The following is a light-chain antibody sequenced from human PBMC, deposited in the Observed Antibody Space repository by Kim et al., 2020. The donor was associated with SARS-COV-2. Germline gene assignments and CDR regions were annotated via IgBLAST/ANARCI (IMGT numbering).Light chain of an antibody. CDR2: RAS. CDR3: QHSILGTFGQLMGT. Sequence: EIQMTQSPSILSASVGDRVTITCRASQRISGYLAWYQQKPGKAPRLLIYRASLLESGVPSRFSGSGSGTQFTLTISSLQPDDFATYYCQHSILGTFGQLMGTFGQGTKVDI. V-gene: IGKV1-5*03. J-gene: IGKJ1*01. CDR1: QRISGY.